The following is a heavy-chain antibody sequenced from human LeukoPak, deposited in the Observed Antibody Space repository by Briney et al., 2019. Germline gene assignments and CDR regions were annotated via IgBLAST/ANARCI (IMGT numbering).Heavy chain of an antibody. CDR3: AGNYDSSGYYLGY. J-gene: IGHJ4*02. CDR2: INHSGST. CDR1: GGSFSGYY. D-gene: IGHD3-22*01. V-gene: IGHV4-34*01. Sequence: SETLSLTCAVYGGSFSGYYWSWIRQPPGKGLEWIGEINHSGSTNYNPSLKSRVTISVDTFKNQFSLKLSSVTAADTAVYYCAGNYDSSGYYLGYWGQGTLVTVSS.